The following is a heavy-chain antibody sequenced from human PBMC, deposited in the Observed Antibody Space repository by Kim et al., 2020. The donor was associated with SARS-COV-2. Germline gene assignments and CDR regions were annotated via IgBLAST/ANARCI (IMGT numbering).Heavy chain of an antibody. V-gene: IGHV3-23*01. CDR1: GFTFRTYA. D-gene: IGHD2-2*01. CDR3: ARTRSCSSTSCYVDY. Sequence: GGSLRLSCVTSGFTFRTYAMSWVRQAPEKGLEWVSGISSSGGSTYYADSVKGRFTISRDSSKNTLYLQMVSLRVDDTALYYCARTRSCSSTSCYVDYWGQGTLVTVSS. J-gene: IGHJ4*02. CDR2: ISSSGGST.